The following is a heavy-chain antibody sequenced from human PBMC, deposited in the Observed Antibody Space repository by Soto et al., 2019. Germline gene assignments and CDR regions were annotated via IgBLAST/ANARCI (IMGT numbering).Heavy chain of an antibody. J-gene: IGHJ6*02. CDR2: IYYSGST. CDR3: ARPTYYYDSTASSAFDT. V-gene: IGHV4-39*01. Sequence: PSETLSLTCTVSGGAIRSSSCYWGWIRQPPGKGLEWIGSIYYSGSTYYNPSLKSRVTISVDTSKNQFSLKLSSVTAADTAVYYRARPTYYYDSTASSAFDTWAQQNTLPVSS. CDR1: GGAIRSSSCY. D-gene: IGHD3-22*01.